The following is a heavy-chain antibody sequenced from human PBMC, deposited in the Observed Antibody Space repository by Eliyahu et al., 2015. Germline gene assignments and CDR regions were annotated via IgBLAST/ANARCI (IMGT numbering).Heavy chain of an antibody. CDR1: GFTVSSNY. CDR3: NIAAAGTGALDYYYYYMDV. D-gene: IGHD6-13*01. Sequence: EVQLVETGGGLIQPGGSLRLSCAASGFTVSSNYMSGVRQAPGKGLEWVSVIYSGGSTYYADSVKGRFTISRDNSKNTLYLQMNSLRAEDTAVYYCNIAAAGTGALDYYYYYMDVWGKGTTVTVSS. CDR2: IYSGGST. J-gene: IGHJ6*03. V-gene: IGHV3-53*02.